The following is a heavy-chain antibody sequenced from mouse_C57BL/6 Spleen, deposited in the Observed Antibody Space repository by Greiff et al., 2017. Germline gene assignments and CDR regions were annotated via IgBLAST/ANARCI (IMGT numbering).Heavy chain of an antibody. V-gene: IGHV1-59*01. Sequence: QVQLQQPGAELVRPGTSVKLSCKASGYTFTSYWMHWVKQRPGQGLEWIGVIYPSDSYTNYNQKFKGKATLTVDTSSSTAYMQLSSLTSEDSAVYYCARRVTHYDYMDYWGQGTSVTVSS. J-gene: IGHJ4*01. CDR3: ARRVTHYDYMDY. D-gene: IGHD2-4*01. CDR2: IYPSDSYT. CDR1: GYTFTSYW.